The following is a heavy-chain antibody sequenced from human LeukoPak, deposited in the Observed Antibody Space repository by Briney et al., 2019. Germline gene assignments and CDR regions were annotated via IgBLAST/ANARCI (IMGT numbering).Heavy chain of an antibody. V-gene: IGHV1-2*02. Sequence: ASVKVSCKASGYTFTDYNIHWVRQAPGQGLEWMGWINPNSGGTNYAQKFQGRVHMTRDTSISTAYMELSRLRSDDTALYCCARVVYYFYAMDVWGQGTTVTVSS. CDR1: GYTFTDYN. J-gene: IGHJ6*02. CDR2: INPNSGGT. CDR3: ARVVYYFYAMDV. D-gene: IGHD2-8*01.